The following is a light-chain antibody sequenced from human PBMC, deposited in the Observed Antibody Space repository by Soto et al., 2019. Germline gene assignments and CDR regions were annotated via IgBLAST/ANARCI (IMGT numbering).Light chain of an antibody. V-gene: IGLV3-27*01. CDR1: VLAKKY. CDR3: YSATDTLWM. CDR2: KDS. Sequence: SYELTQPSSVSVSPGQTARITCSGDVLAKKYVRWFQQKPGQAPVVVIYKDSERPSGIPERFSGSSSGTTATLSISGAQVEDEADYYCYSATDTLWMFGGGTKLTVL. J-gene: IGLJ3*02.